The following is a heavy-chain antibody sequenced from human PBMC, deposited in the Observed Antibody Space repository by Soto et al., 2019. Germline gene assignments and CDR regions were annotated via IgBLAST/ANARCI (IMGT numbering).Heavy chain of an antibody. Sequence: QLQESGPGLVKPSETLSLTCSVSGGSVSSTSSYWGWIRQPPGKGLEWIGNIYVTGSSLTTSYTPYLQRRVTISPDRPKTQFSLRLNSLTAADTAVYYCVRRSIVRGSGFDFGGQGILVTVSS. D-gene: IGHD2-21*01. CDR1: GGSVSSTSSY. CDR3: VRRSIVRGSGFDF. V-gene: IGHV4-39*01. CDR2: IYVTGSSLTT. J-gene: IGHJ4*02.